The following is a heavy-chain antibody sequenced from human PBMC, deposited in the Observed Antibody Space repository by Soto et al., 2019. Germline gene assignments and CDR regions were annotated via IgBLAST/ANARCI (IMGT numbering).Heavy chain of an antibody. CDR2: FDPEDGET. V-gene: IGHV1-24*01. Sequence: ASVKVSCKVSGYTLTELSMHWVRQAPGQGLEWMGGFDPEDGETIYAQKFQGRVTMTEDTSTDTAYMELSSLRSEDTAVYYCATTQTHDYIWGSYRWGPFDYWGQGTLVTVSS. D-gene: IGHD3-16*02. CDR3: ATTQTHDYIWGSYRWGPFDY. J-gene: IGHJ4*02. CDR1: GYTLTELS.